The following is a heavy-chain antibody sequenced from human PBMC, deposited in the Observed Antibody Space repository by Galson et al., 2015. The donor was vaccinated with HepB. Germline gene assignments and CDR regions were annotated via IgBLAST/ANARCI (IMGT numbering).Heavy chain of an antibody. CDR3: VSCTNSACYNFYFYGMDV. V-gene: IGHV1-2*02. D-gene: IGHD2-8*01. Sequence: SVKVSCKASGYTVTGYHIHWVQQAPGQGLEWMGWINPHSGGTNTAQKFQGRVTMTRDTSISTAYMELSSLRSDDTAVYYCVSCTNSACYNFYFYGMDVWGRGTTVSVSS. CDR2: INPHSGGT. J-gene: IGHJ6*02. CDR1: GYTVTGYH.